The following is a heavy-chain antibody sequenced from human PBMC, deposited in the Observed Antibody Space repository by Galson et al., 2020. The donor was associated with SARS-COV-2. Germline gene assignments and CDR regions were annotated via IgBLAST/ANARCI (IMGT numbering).Heavy chain of an antibody. CDR1: GFTFSSYA. CDR2: ISCSGAST. D-gene: IGHD6-19*01. Sequence: WGSLRLSCAASGFTFSSYAMNWVRQAPGKRLEWVSAISCSGASTYYADSVKGRFTISRDNSKNTLYLQMNSLRAEDTAVYYCAKMEGIAVAATHHWGQGTLVTVSS. V-gene: IGHV3-23*01. J-gene: IGHJ5*02. CDR3: AKMEGIAVAATHH.